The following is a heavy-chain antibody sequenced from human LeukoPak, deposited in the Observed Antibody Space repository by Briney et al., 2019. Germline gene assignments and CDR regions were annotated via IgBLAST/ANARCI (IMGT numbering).Heavy chain of an antibody. D-gene: IGHD3-22*01. Sequence: ASVKVSCKASGYTLTSYVISWVRQAPGQGLEWMGWISAYNGNTNYAQKLQGRVTMTTDTSTSTAYVELRSLRSDDTAVYYCARVTYYYDSSGYSRLDYYYGMDVWGQGTTVTVSS. V-gene: IGHV1-18*01. CDR2: ISAYNGNT. CDR3: ARVTYYYDSSGYSRLDYYYGMDV. CDR1: GYTLTSYV. J-gene: IGHJ6*02.